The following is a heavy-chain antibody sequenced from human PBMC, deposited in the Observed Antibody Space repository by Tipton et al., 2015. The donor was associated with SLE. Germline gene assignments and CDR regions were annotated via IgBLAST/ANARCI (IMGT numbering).Heavy chain of an antibody. CDR2: VYDSWTT. Sequence: LRLSCNVSGGPISRNYWSWIRQPPGKGLERMGYVYDSWTTNYNPSLEGRVTMSVDTSRNQFSLKLTSVTAADTAVYYCARLREELRWDSGSERPIAVDNWGQGTLVTVSS. D-gene: IGHD5-12*01. CDR1: GGPISRNY. J-gene: IGHJ4*02. CDR3: ARLREELRWDSGSERPIAVDN. V-gene: IGHV4-59*08.